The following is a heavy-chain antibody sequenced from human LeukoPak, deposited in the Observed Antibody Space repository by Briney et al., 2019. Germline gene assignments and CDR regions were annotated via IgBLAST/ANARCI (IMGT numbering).Heavy chain of an antibody. Sequence: GGSLRLSCAASGFTVSSNYMSWVRQAPGKGLEWVSIIYSGGSTFYADSVKGRFTISRDNSKNTLYLQMNSLRAEDTAVYYCARGADSGYSSDNWGQGTLVSVSS. CDR2: IYSGGST. CDR3: ARGADSGYSSDN. D-gene: IGHD3-9*01. J-gene: IGHJ4*02. V-gene: IGHV3-53*01. CDR1: GFTVSSNY.